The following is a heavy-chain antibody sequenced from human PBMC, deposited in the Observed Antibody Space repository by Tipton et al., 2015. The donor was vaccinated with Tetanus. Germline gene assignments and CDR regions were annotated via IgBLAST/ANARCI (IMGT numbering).Heavy chain of an antibody. CDR2: IYYSGTT. Sequence: TLSLTCTVSGGSVRSTNSYWSWLRQPPGKGLEWIGYIYYSGTTKYNPSLKSRVTISVDTSKNQFSLNLTSVTAADTALFYCARVDSANDRIDHWGQGTLVTVSS. D-gene: IGHD5-12*01. CDR1: GGSVRSTNSY. CDR3: ARVDSANDRIDH. V-gene: IGHV4-61*01. J-gene: IGHJ4*02.